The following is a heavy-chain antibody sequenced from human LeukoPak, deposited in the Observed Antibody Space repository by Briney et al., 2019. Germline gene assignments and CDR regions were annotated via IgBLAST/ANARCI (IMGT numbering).Heavy chain of an antibody. Sequence: GGTLRLSCAASGFTFTTYGMSWVRQAPGKGLEWVSAISTSGGSTYYADSVQGRFTISRDNSKNTLYLQMNSLRAEDTAVYYCARERRYSSGWLDYWGQGTLVTVSS. D-gene: IGHD6-19*01. CDR1: GFTFTTYG. V-gene: IGHV3-23*01. J-gene: IGHJ4*02. CDR3: ARERRYSSGWLDY. CDR2: ISTSGGST.